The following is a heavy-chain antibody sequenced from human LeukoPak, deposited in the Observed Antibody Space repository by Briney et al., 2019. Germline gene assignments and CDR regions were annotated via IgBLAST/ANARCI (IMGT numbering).Heavy chain of an antibody. CDR3: SKDFTVTTVGYFHY. V-gene: IGHV3-23*01. D-gene: IGHD4-17*01. CDR1: GLTFSNYW. J-gene: IGHJ1*01. Sequence: GGSLRLSCAASGLTFSNYWMSWVRQAPGKGLEWVSSIRSGGNTYYADSVKGRFTISRDNSKNTLFLQLNSLRAEDTAVYFCSKDFTVTTVGYFHYWGQGTLVTVSS. CDR2: IRSGGNT.